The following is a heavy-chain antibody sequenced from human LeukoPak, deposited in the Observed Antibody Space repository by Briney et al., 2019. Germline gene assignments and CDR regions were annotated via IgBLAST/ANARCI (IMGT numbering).Heavy chain of an antibody. CDR2: IYSGGST. J-gene: IGHJ4*02. V-gene: IGHV3-53*01. D-gene: IGHD6-13*01. CDR1: GFTVISNY. CDR3: ARGFAIAAAGTAIVY. Sequence: GGSLRLSCAASGFTVISNYMSWVRQAPGKGLEWVSVIYSGGSTYYADSVKGRFTISRDNSKNTLYLQMNSLRAEDTAVYYCARGFAIAAAGTAIVYWGQGTLVTVSS.